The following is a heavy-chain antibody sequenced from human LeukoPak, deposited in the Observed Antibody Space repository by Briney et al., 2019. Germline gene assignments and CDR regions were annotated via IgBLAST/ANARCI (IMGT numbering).Heavy chain of an antibody. Sequence: ASVKVSCTASGYTFTSYGISWVRQAPGQGLEWMGWISAYNGNTNYAQKLQGRVTMTTDTSTSTAYMELRSLRSDDTAVYYCARGVVPAALGPEDYYYMDVWGKGTTVTVSS. CDR1: GYTFTSYG. CDR2: ISAYNGNT. D-gene: IGHD2-2*01. J-gene: IGHJ6*03. CDR3: ARGVVPAALGPEDYYYMDV. V-gene: IGHV1-18*01.